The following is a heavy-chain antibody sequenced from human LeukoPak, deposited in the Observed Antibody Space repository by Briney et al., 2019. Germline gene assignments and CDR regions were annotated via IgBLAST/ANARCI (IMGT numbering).Heavy chain of an antibody. CDR3: AKDTYSGSYNYMDV. V-gene: IGHV3-43*02. D-gene: IGHD1-26*01. CDR1: GFTFYDYA. CDR2: ISGDGGGT. J-gene: IGHJ6*03. Sequence: PGGSLRLSCAASGFTFYDYAMHWVRQAPGKGLEWVSLISGDGGGTYYADSVKGRFTISRDNSKNSLYLRMNSLRTEDTAFYYCAKDTYSGSYNYMDVWGKGTTVTVSS.